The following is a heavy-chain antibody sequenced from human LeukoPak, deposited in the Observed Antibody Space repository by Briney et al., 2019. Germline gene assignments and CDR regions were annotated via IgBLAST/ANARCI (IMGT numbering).Heavy chain of an antibody. CDR3: ARDCSSTSCYNW. CDR2: ISAYNGNT. J-gene: IGHJ4*02. V-gene: IGHV1-18*01. D-gene: IGHD2-2*02. Sequence: ASVKVSCKASGYTFTSYGISWVRQAPGQGLEWMGWISAYNGNTNYAQKLQGRVTMTTDTSTSTAYMELRSLRSDDTAVYYRARDCSSTSCYNWWGQGTLVTVSS. CDR1: GYTFTSYG.